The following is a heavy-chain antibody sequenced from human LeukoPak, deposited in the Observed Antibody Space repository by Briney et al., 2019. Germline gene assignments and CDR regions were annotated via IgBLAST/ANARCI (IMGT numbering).Heavy chain of an antibody. CDR1: GFTFSTYE. Sequence: GSLRLSCAASGFTFSTYEMTWVRQYPGKELEWVSYISSSGSTIYYADSVKGRFTISRDNARNSLYLQMNSLRAEYTAVYYCASDKYDSSGPYYFDYWGQGTLVTVSS. CDR2: ISSSGSTI. CDR3: ASDKYDSSGPYYFDY. V-gene: IGHV3-48*03. J-gene: IGHJ4*02. D-gene: IGHD3-22*01.